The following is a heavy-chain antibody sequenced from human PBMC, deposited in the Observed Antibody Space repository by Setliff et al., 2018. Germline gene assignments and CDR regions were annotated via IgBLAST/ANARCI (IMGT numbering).Heavy chain of an antibody. CDR3: ARNWGILNY. CDR1: GFTLRSYW. Sequence: GGSLRLSCAASGFTLRSYWMSWVRQAPGKGLEWVANIKQDGSEKYYVDSVKGRFTISRDNAKNSLYLQMTSLRAEDTAVYYCARNWGILNYWGQGTLVTVPS. V-gene: IGHV3-7*01. D-gene: IGHD3-9*01. CDR2: IKQDGSEK. J-gene: IGHJ4*02.